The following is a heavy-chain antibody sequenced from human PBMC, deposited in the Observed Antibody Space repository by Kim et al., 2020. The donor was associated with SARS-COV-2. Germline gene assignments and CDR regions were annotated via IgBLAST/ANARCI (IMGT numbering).Heavy chain of an antibody. D-gene: IGHD2-15*01. J-gene: IGHJ3*01. Sequence: GGSLRLSCAASGFPFSTYAMYWVRQAPGRGLEWVSHITAGGGGTASYADSVKGRFTISRDNSKNTLYLQMNSLRVDDTAIYYCAKPGGRDAFDVWGQGAVVTVSS. CDR1: GFPFSTYA. CDR3: AKPGGRDAFDV. V-gene: IGHV3-23*01. CDR2: ITAGGGGTA.